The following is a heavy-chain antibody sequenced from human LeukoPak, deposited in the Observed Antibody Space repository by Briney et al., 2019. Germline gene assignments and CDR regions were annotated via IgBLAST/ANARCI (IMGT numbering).Heavy chain of an antibody. D-gene: IGHD2-15*01. J-gene: IGHJ3*02. V-gene: IGHV1-69*04. CDR1: ACRFTSST. CDR3: ARDHSGEKGDFDI. Sequence: SVTLCFNAAACRFTSSTYSLVRQAPGQGLEWMGRIIPILGIANYAQKCQGRVTITANKSTSTAYMELSSLRSEATAVYYCARDHSGEKGDFDIWGQGTMVTVSS. CDR2: IIPILGIA.